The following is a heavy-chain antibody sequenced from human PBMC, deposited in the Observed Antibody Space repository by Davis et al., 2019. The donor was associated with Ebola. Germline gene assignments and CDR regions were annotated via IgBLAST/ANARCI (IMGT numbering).Heavy chain of an antibody. J-gene: IGHJ6*04. D-gene: IGHD2-15*01. V-gene: IGHV3-48*02. CDR2: ISSFSSSI. CDR3: ARESIVVVAATAKNYYYYGMDV. CDR1: GFTFNRYS. Sequence: GGSLRLSCVASGFTFNRYSMNWVCQAPGKGLEWVSHISSFSSSIYYADSVKGRFTISRDDAKNSLHLQMNSLRDEDTAVYYCARESIVVVAATAKNYYYYGMDVWGKGTTVTVSS.